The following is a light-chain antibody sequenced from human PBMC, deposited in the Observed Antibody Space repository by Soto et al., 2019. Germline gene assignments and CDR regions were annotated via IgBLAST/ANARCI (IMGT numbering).Light chain of an antibody. CDR1: SSDIGGYDS. CDR3: SSYAGSNNFV. V-gene: IGLV2-8*01. CDR2: EVS. Sequence: QSALTQSPSASGSPGQSVTISCTGTSSDIGGYDSVSWYQQHPGKAPKVMIYEVSERPSGVPDRFSGSKSSNTASLTVSGLQAEDEADYYCSSYAGSNNFVFGTGTKVTVL. J-gene: IGLJ1*01.